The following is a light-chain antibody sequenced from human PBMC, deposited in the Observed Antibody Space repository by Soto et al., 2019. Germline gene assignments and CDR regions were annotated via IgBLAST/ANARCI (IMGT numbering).Light chain of an antibody. CDR2: GAS. J-gene: IGKJ3*01. V-gene: IGKV1-27*01. CDR1: QGIGSY. Sequence: DLQMTQSPSSLSASVGDRVTITCRASQGIGSYLAWYQQKPGKVPKLLIYGASTLHSGVPSRFSGSGSGTDFTLTISSLQPEDVATYYCQRYNSVPNTFGPGTKVDIK. CDR3: QRYNSVPNT.